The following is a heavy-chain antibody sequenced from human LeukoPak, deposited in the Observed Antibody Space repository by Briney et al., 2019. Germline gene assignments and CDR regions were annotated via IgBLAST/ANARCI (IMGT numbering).Heavy chain of an antibody. D-gene: IGHD5-18*01. CDR1: GFTFSGSA. Sequence: GGSLRLSSAASGFTFSGSAMHWVRQASGKGLEWVGRIRSKANSYATAYAASVKGRFTISRDDSKNTAYLQMNSLKTEDTAVYYCTRPNSGYSYGYNWFDPWGQGTLVTVSS. CDR3: TRPNSGYSYGYNWFDP. V-gene: IGHV3-73*01. J-gene: IGHJ5*02. CDR2: IRSKANSYAT.